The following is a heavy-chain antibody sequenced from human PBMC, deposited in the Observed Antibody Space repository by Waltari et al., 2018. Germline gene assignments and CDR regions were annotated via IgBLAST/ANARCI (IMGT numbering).Heavy chain of an antibody. Sequence: QVQLVESGGGVVQPEKSLRLSCAVSGLPFSDHGFHWVRQAPGKGLEWLAVVTYDGSKEYYAESVKGRFSISRDNSENTLYLQIHSLRPEDTAVYYCAALYTGSYYDLDVWGQGTTVTVSS. D-gene: IGHD1-26*01. CDR2: VTYDGSKE. CDR1: GLPFSDHG. V-gene: IGHV3-30*03. CDR3: AALYTGSYYDLDV. J-gene: IGHJ6*02.